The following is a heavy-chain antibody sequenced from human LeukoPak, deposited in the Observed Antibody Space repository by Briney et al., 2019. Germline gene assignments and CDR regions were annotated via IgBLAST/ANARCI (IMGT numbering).Heavy chain of an antibody. CDR3: ARDQFDGYFDY. J-gene: IGHJ4*02. Sequence: GGSLRLSCAASGFTFSSYAMHWVRQAPGKGLEWVSSISSSSSYIYYADSVKGRFTISRDNAKNSLYLQMNSLRAEDTAVYYCARDQFDGYFDYWGQGTLVTVSS. CDR1: GFTFSSYA. CDR2: ISSSSSYI. D-gene: IGHD3-9*01. V-gene: IGHV3-21*01.